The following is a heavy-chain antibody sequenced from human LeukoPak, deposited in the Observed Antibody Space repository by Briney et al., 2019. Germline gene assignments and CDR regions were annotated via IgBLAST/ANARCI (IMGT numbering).Heavy chain of an antibody. J-gene: IGHJ4*02. CDR2: INPNSGGT. Sequence: ASVTVSFKASGYTFTVYYMHWVRQAPGQGLEWMGWINPNSGGTNYAQKFQGRVTMTRDTSISTAYMELSRLRSDDTAVYYCAREFLPGARQYQLPLWGQGTLVTVSS. CDR3: AREFLPGARQYQLPL. V-gene: IGHV1-2*02. CDR1: GYTFTVYY. D-gene: IGHD2-2*01.